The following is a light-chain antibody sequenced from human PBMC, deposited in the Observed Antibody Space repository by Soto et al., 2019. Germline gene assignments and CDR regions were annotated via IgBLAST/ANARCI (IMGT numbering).Light chain of an antibody. CDR1: NGDLGSYNL. V-gene: IGLV2-23*01. J-gene: IGLJ1*01. CDR2: GGT. CDR3: CSYAGDYMFV. Sequence: QSALTQPASVSGSPDRPFTFSSPGPNGDLGSYNLVSCFKQHPGKVPKVMIYGGTKRPSGVSDRFSGSKSDNTASLTISGLQAEDEGDYYCCSYAGDYMFVFGTGTKLTVL.